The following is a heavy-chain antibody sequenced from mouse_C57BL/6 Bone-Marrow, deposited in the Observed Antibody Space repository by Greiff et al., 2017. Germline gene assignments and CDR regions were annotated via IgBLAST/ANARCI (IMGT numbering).Heavy chain of an antibody. CDR1: GFTFSDYG. D-gene: IGHD2-4*01. Sequence: EVKVEESGGGLVKPGGSLTLSCAASGFTFSDYGMHWVRQAPEKGLEWVAYISSGSSTIYYADTVKGRFTISRDNAKNTLFLQMTSLRSEDAAMYYCARGLRRYAMDYWGQGTAVTVSS. CDR2: ISSGSSTI. J-gene: IGHJ4*01. CDR3: ARGLRRYAMDY. V-gene: IGHV5-17*01.